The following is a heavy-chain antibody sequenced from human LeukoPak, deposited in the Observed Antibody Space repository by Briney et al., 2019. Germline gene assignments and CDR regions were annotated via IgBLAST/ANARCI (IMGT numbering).Heavy chain of an antibody. Sequence: PGGSLRLSCAASGFTFSSYAMSWVRQAPGKGLEWVSAISGSGGSTYYADSVKGRFTISRDNSKNTLYLQMSSLRAEDTAVYYCAKGVRAIVVVIIGEDWFDPWGQGTLVTVSS. CDR2: ISGSGGST. CDR1: GFTFSSYA. CDR3: AKGVRAIVVVIIGEDWFDP. J-gene: IGHJ5*02. D-gene: IGHD3-22*01. V-gene: IGHV3-23*01.